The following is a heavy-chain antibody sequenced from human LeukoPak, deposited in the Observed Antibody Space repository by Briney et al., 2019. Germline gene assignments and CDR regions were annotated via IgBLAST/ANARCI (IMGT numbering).Heavy chain of an antibody. CDR3: AKSLYYYYYMDV. Sequence: PGGSLRLSCAASGFTFSSYAMSWVRQAPGKGLEWVSTIRSGGGYTYYADSVKGRFTISRDNSKNTLYLQMNSLRAEDTAVYNCAKSLYYYYYMDVWGKGTTATVSS. J-gene: IGHJ6*03. CDR1: GFTFSSYA. V-gene: IGHV3-23*01. CDR2: IRSGGGYT.